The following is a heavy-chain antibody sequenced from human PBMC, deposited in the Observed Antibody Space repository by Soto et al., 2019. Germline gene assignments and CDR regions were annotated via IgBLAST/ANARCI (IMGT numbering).Heavy chain of an antibody. CDR2: IYYSGST. Sequence: SETLSLTCTVSGGSISSYYWSWIRQPPGKGLEWIGYIYYSGSTNYNPSLKSRVTISVDTSKNQFSLKLSSVTAADTAVYYCVRHETKIFGVVTAIDYWGQGTLVTVSS. CDR3: VRHETKIFGVVTAIDY. D-gene: IGHD3-3*01. J-gene: IGHJ4*02. CDR1: GGSISSYY. V-gene: IGHV4-59*08.